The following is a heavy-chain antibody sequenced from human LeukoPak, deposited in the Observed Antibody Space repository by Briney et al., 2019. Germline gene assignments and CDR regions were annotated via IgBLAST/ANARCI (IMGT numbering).Heavy chain of an antibody. CDR3: ARDRYYYDSSGSTNWFDP. J-gene: IGHJ5*02. V-gene: IGHV4-59*01. CDR1: GVSISSYY. Sequence: SETLSLTCTVSGVSISSYYWSWIRQPPGKGLEWIGYIYHSGSTNYNPSLKSRVTISVDTSKNQFFLKLSSVTAADTAVYYCARDRYYYDSSGSTNWFDPWGQGTLVTVSS. D-gene: IGHD3-22*01. CDR2: IYHSGST.